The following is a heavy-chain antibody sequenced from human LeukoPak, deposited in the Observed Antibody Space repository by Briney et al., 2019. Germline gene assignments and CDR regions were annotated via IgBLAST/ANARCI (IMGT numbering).Heavy chain of an antibody. CDR1: GYSFTSYW. D-gene: IGHD3-3*01. CDR3: ARDLAYYDFWSGLPYFDY. Sequence: GESLKISCKGSGYSFTSYWIGWVRQAPGQGLEWMGWISAYNGNTNYAQKLQGRVTMTTDTSTSTAYMELRSLRSDDTAVYYCARDLAYYDFWSGLPYFDYWGQGTLVTVSS. J-gene: IGHJ4*02. CDR2: ISAYNGNT. V-gene: IGHV1-18*04.